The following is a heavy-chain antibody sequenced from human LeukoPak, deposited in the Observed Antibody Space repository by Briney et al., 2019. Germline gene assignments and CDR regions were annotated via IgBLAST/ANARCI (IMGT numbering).Heavy chain of an antibody. CDR2: ISSNGGSK. J-gene: IGHJ4*02. Sequence: GGSLRLSCAASGFTFSSYVMHWVRQAPGKGLEYVSAISSNGGSKYYANSVKGRFTISRDNSKNTLYLQMGSLRAEDMAVYYCARGGSYYDSSGYPLDYWGQGTLVTVSS. V-gene: IGHV3-64*01. CDR3: ARGGSYYDSSGYPLDY. D-gene: IGHD3-22*01. CDR1: GFTFSSYV.